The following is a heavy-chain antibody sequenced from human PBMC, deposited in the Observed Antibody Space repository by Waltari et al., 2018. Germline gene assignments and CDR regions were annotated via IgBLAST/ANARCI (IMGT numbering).Heavy chain of an antibody. CDR3: ARERGGYYYDSSGYALDY. CDR1: GGSISSYY. J-gene: IGHJ4*02. CDR2: IDYSGST. D-gene: IGHD3-22*01. Sequence: QVQLQESGPGLVKPSETLSLTCTVSGGSISSYYWRWIRRPPGKGLGWIGYIDYSGSTNYNPSLKSRVTISVDTSKNQFSLKLSSVTAADTAVYYCARERGGYYYDSSGYALDYWGQGTLVTVSS. V-gene: IGHV4-59*01.